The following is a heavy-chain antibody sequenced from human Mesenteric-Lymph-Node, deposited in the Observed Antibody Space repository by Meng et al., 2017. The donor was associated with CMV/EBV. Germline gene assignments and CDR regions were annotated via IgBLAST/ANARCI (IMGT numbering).Heavy chain of an antibody. CDR2: ITGDGDTI. D-gene: IGHD3-3*01. Sequence: GESLKISCAASGFTFSSYEMIWVRQAPGKGLEWVSYITGDGDTIHYADSLKGRFTISRDNARNSLYLQINSLRAEDTAVYYCARDDFWSGYFDYWGQGTLVTVSS. J-gene: IGHJ4*02. CDR1: GFTFSSYE. V-gene: IGHV3-48*03. CDR3: ARDDFWSGYFDY.